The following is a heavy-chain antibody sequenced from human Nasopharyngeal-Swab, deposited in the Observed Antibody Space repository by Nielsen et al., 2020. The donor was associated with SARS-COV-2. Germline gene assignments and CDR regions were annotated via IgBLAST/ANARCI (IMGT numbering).Heavy chain of an antibody. Sequence: IRQPPGKGLEWIGEINHSGSTNYNPSLKSRVTISVDTSKNQFSLKLSSVTAADTAVYYCARGSLVVVTIAPFGYWGQGTLVTVSS. V-gene: IGHV4-34*01. D-gene: IGHD3-22*01. J-gene: IGHJ4*02. CDR3: ARGSLVVVTIAPFGY. CDR2: INHSGST.